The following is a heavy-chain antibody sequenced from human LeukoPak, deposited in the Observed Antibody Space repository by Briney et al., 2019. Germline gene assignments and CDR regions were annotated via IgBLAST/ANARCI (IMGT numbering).Heavy chain of an antibody. CDR1: GFTFSSYN. CDR2: ISTSDSYI. Sequence: PGGSLRLSCAASGFTFSSYNMNWVRQAPGKGLEWVSSISTSDSYIYYADSVKGRFTISRDNAKNSLYLQMNSLRAEDTAAYYCAMTLVGTTTVDYWGQRTLVTASS. V-gene: IGHV3-21*01. CDR3: AMTLVGTTTVDY. D-gene: IGHD1-26*01. J-gene: IGHJ4*02.